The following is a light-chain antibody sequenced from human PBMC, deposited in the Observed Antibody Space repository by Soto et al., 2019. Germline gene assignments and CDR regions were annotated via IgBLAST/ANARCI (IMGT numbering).Light chain of an antibody. CDR2: GAS. J-gene: IGKJ2*01. V-gene: IGKV3-15*01. Sequence: EIVMTQSPGTLSVSPVERATLSCRASQSVSSNLAWYQQKPGQAPRLLIYGASTRATGIPARFSGSGSGTEFTLTISSLQSEDFAVHYCQQYNNWPLYTLGQGTKLEIK. CDR1: QSVSSN. CDR3: QQYNNWPLYT.